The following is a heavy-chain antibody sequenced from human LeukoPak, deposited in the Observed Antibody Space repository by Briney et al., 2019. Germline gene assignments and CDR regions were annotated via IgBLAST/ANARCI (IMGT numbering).Heavy chain of an antibody. V-gene: IGHV4-34*01. CDR2: INHSGST. CDR3: ARSSPIEYYYYYYGMDV. CDR1: GGSSSGYY. Sequence: PSETLSLTCAVYGGSSSGYYWSWIRQPPGKGLEWIGEINHSGSTNYNPSLKSRVTISVDTSKNQFSLKLSSVTAADTAVYYCARSSPIEYYYYYYGMDVWGQGTTVTVSS. D-gene: IGHD5-24*01. J-gene: IGHJ6*02.